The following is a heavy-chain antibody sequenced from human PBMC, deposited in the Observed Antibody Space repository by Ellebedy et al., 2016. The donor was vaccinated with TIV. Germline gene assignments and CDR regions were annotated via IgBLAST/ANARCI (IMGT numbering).Heavy chain of an antibody. CDR3: AKRMVRGFLPRGYYGMDV. D-gene: IGHD3-10*01. V-gene: IGHV3-23*01. Sequence: GGSLRLXXAASGFTFSSYAMSWVRQAPGKGLEWVSAISGSGGSTYYADSVKGRFTISRDNSKNTLYLQMNSLRAEDTAVYYCAKRMVRGFLPRGYYGMDVWGQGTTVTVSS. J-gene: IGHJ6*02. CDR2: ISGSGGST. CDR1: GFTFSSYA.